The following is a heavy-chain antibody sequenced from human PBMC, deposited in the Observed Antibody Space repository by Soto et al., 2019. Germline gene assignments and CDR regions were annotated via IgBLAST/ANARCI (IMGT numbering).Heavy chain of an antibody. CDR2: INQDGTEK. CDR3: ETTNNHVPSYVGVFDF. D-gene: IGHD3-16*01. Sequence: GGSLRLSCVASGLAYSTHWMTWVRQAPGKGLEWVANINQDGTEKYYVDSVKGRFTISRDNAKNSLYLQMNSLRAEDTALYYCETTNNHVPSYVGVFDFWGRGTLVTVSS. CDR1: GLAYSTHW. J-gene: IGHJ4*02. V-gene: IGHV3-7*01.